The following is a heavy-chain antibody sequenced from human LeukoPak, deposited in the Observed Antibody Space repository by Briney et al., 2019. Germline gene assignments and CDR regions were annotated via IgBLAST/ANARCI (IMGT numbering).Heavy chain of an antibody. CDR2: IHYSGST. V-gene: IGHV4-59*01. J-gene: IGHJ4*02. D-gene: IGHD6-13*01. CDR3: ARGGNSWYADY. CDR1: GGSFSSYY. Sequence: SETLSLTCAVYGGSFSSYYWSWIRQPPEKGLEWIGYIHYSGSTSYNPSLKSRVTMSIDTSKNQFSLKVGSVTAADTAVYYCARGGNSWYADYWGQGTLVTVSS.